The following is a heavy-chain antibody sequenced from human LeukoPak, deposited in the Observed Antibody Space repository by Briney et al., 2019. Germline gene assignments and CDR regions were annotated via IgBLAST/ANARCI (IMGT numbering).Heavy chain of an antibody. CDR3: ARQFEF. J-gene: IGHJ4*02. CDR1: GGSLSSYY. Sequence: SETLSLTCTVFGGSLSSYYWVWVRQPPGKGLEWIGLIYSSGSIKYNPSLKSRLTISLDTSNNQISLKLTSVTAADTAIYYCARQFEFWGQGTLVTVSS. V-gene: IGHV4-59*08. CDR2: IYSSGSI.